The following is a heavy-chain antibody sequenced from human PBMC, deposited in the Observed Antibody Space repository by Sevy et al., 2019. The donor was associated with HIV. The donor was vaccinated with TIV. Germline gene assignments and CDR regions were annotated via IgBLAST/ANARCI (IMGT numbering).Heavy chain of an antibody. CDR3: ARGPANYYGMDV. J-gene: IGHJ6*02. CDR1: GFTFSSYE. V-gene: IGHV3-48*03. Sequence: GGSLRLSCAASGFTFSSYEMNWVRQAPGKGLEWVSYISSSGSTIYYADSVKGRFTISRDNAKNSLYLQMNSLRAEDTAVYYCARGPANYYGMDVWGQGTTVTVSS. CDR2: ISSSGSTI.